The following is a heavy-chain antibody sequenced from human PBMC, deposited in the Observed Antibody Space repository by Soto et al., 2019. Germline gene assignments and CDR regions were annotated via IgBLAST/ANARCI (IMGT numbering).Heavy chain of an antibody. CDR1: GGSISSGGYY. J-gene: IGHJ4*02. V-gene: IGHV4-31*03. Sequence: SETLSLTCTVSGGSISSGGYYWSWIRQHPGKGLEYIGYIYYSGSTYYNPSLKSRVAISVDTSKNQFSLKLTSVTAADTAVYYCAAEVGFGPLFHYWGQGTLVTVS. D-gene: IGHD3-3*01. CDR2: IYYSGST. CDR3: AAEVGFGPLFHY.